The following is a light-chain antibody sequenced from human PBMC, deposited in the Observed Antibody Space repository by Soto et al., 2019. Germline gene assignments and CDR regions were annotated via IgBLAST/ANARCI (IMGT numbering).Light chain of an antibody. V-gene: IGLV2-14*01. CDR2: EVS. J-gene: IGLJ3*02. CDR3: YSYRGSNAWV. CDR1: SSDVGGYNY. Sequence: QSALTQPASVSGSPGQSITISCTGTSSDVGGYNYVSWFQHHPGKAPKLMIYEVSYRPSGVSNRFSGSKSGDTASLTISGLQAEDEADYYCYSYRGSNAWVFGGGTKLTVL.